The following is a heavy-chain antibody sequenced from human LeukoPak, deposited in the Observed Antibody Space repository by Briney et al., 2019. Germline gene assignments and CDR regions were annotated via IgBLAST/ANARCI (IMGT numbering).Heavy chain of an antibody. CDR3: GRGGEMATINY. J-gene: IGHJ4*02. V-gene: IGHV1-46*01. CDR2: INPTGGST. D-gene: IGHD5-24*01. Sequence: ASVKVSCKASGYTFPSYFMHWVRQAPGQGLEWMGIINPTGGSTTYAQKFQGRLTLTRNTSTRAAYMELSSLTSEDTAVYYCGRGGEMATINYWGQGTLVTVS. CDR1: GYTFPSYF.